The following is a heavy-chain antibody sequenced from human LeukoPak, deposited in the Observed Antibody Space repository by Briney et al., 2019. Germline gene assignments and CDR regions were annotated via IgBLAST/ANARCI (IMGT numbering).Heavy chain of an antibody. D-gene: IGHD6-13*01. CDR3: ARASAGPYYYYYMDV. Sequence: SETLSPTCTVSGGSISSYYWSWIRQPPGKGLEWIRRIYTSGSTNYNPSLKSRVTMSVDTSKNQFSLKLSSVTAADTAVYYCARASAGPYYYYYMDVWGRGTTVTVSS. CDR1: GGSISSYY. J-gene: IGHJ6*03. V-gene: IGHV4-4*07. CDR2: IYTSGST.